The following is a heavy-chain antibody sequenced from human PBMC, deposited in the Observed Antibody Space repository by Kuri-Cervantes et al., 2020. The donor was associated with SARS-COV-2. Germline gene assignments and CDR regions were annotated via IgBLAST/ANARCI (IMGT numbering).Heavy chain of an antibody. D-gene: IGHD2-2*01. CDR3: AKDFMATLGVVPAAISGWFDA. J-gene: IGHJ5*02. CDR1: GGSFGGYY. Sequence: SETMSPTCAVYGGSFGGYYWSWISQPPGKGLEWVGAINHSGSTNYHPSLKSRVAIPVATSKNQFSLKLSSVTAADTAVYYFAKDFMATLGVVPAAISGWFDAWGQGTLVTVSS. CDR2: INHSGST. V-gene: IGHV4-34*01.